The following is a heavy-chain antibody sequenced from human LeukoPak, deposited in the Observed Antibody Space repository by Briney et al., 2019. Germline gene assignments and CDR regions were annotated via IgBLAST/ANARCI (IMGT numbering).Heavy chain of an antibody. J-gene: IGHJ4*02. CDR2: INLIFGTA. Sequence: ASVKVSCKASGGTFSSYAISWVRQAPGQGLEWMGGINLIFGTANYAQKFQGRLTITTDESTSTAYMELSSLRSEDTAVYYCARAPATVPFGFDYWGQGTLVTVSS. CDR3: ARAPATVPFGFDY. V-gene: IGHV1-69*05. CDR1: GGTFSSYA. D-gene: IGHD3-3*01.